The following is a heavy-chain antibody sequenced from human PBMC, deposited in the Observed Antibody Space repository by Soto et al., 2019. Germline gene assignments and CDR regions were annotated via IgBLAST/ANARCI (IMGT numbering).Heavy chain of an antibody. D-gene: IGHD6-19*01. CDR3: ARAGIAVAGPGAYYFDY. CDR2: ITPIFGTA. V-gene: IGHV1-69*13. CDR1: GGTFSSYA. J-gene: IGHJ4*02. Sequence: SVKVSCKASGGTFSSYAISWVRQAPGQGLEWMGGITPIFGTANYAQKFQGRVTITADESTSTAYMELSSLRSEDTAVYYCARAGIAVAGPGAYYFDYWGQGTLVTVSS.